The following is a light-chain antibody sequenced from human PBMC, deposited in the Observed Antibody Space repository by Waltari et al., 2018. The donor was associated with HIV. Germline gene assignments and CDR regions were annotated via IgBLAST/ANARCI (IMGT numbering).Light chain of an antibody. CDR1: SNDIGISNL. J-gene: IGLJ2*01. V-gene: IGLV2-23*02. CDR2: DVD. CDR3: CSKSTIYFGVL. Sequence: QSALSQPASVSGSPGQSITISCSGTSNDIGISNLVSWYQHHPGKAPKLIIFDVDKRPSGSSDRFSGSKSGYPASLTISGLRTEDEADYFCCSKSTIYFGVLFGGGTTLTVL.